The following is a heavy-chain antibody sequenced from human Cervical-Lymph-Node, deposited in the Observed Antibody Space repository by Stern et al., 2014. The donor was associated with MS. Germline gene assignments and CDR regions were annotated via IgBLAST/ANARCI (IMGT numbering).Heavy chain of an antibody. CDR2: VYYSGTT. CDR3: ARGGSCSGDGCYPVGWFDA. D-gene: IGHD2-15*01. CDR1: GGSISPYY. V-gene: IGHV4-59*01. Sequence: QVQLQESGPGPVKPSETLSLTCTVSGGSISPYYWYWIRQPPGKGLEWIGYVYYSGTTNSNPSLKSRVTISVDTSKNQISLKLRSVTAADTAVYFCARGGSCSGDGCYPVGWFDAWGQGTLVTVSS. J-gene: IGHJ5*02.